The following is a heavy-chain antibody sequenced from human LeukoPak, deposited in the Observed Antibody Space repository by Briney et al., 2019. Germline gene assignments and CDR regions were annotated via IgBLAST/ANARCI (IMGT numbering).Heavy chain of an antibody. Sequence: ASETLSLTCAVYGGSFSGYYWSWIRQPPGKGLEWIGEINHSGSTNYNPSLKSRVTISVDTSKNQFSLKLSSVTAADTAVYYCGRVWFGELFPYYFDYWGQGTLVTVSS. D-gene: IGHD3-10*01. V-gene: IGHV4-34*01. CDR2: INHSGST. CDR1: GGSFSGYY. J-gene: IGHJ4*02. CDR3: GRVWFGELFPYYFDY.